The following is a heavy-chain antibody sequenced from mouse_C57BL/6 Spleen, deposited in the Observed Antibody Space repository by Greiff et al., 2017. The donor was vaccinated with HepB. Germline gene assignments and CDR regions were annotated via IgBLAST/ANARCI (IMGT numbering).Heavy chain of an antibody. V-gene: IGHV1-9*01. CDR3: AREPSYRGYDRGFAY. D-gene: IGHD2-9*01. CDR1: GYTFTGYW. Sequence: QVQLQQSGAELMKPGASVKLSCTASGYTFTGYWIEWVKQSPGHGLEWIGEIVPGSGSTNYNENFKGKATFTADTSSNTAYMQLSSLTTEDSAIYYCAREPSYRGYDRGFAYWGQGTLVTVSA. J-gene: IGHJ3*01. CDR2: IVPGSGST.